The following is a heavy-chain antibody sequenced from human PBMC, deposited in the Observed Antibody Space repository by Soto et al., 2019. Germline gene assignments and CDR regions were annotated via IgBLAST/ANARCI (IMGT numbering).Heavy chain of an antibody. J-gene: IGHJ6*02. CDR1: GFTFSNAW. V-gene: IGHV3-15*07. CDR2: IKSKTDGGTT. Sequence: GGSLRLSCAASGFTFSNAWMNWVRQAPGKGLEWVGRIKSKTDGGTTDYAAPVKGRFTISRDDSKNTLYLQMNSLKTEDTAVYYCTIFPPLLQDIVVVVAATFQGMDVWGQGTTVTVSS. D-gene: IGHD2-15*01. CDR3: TIFPPLLQDIVVVVAATFQGMDV.